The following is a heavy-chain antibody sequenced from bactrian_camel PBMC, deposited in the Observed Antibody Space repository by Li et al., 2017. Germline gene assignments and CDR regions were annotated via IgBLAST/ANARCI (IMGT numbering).Heavy chain of an antibody. J-gene: IGHJ7*01. Sequence: QLVESGGGLVQPGGSLRLSCVVSGDHRMVAWFRQAPGTTREGVAGLGDDGSTSYAEFAEGRFTISKDAKNTVTLQMNSLKAEDTALYYCATMATWYDGMDYWGAGTQVTVS. D-gene: IGHD3*01. CDR1: GDHRM. CDR2: LGDDGST. V-gene: IGHV3S53*01.